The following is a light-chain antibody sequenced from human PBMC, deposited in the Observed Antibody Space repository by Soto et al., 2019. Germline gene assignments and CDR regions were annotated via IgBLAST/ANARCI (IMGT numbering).Light chain of an antibody. Sequence: DIQMTQSPTSLSASVGDRVTITCRASQDIRNFVAWYQQKPGKAPKLLIYAASTLQSGFPSRFSGSGSGTDFTLTINSLQPEDVETYSCQKYSSVPVFGPGTKVEIK. J-gene: IGKJ3*01. V-gene: IGKV1-27*01. CDR3: QKYSSVPV. CDR1: QDIRNF. CDR2: AAS.